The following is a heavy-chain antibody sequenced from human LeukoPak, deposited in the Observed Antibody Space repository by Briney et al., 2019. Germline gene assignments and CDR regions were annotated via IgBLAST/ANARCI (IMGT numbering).Heavy chain of an antibody. CDR3: ASEGAYDGSSFGPDY. CDR2: INAGNGDT. Sequence: ASVEVSCKASGYTFTSHSMHWVRQAPGQRLEWMGWINAGNGDTKYSQKFQGRVTITRDTSARTAYMELSSLTSEDTAVYYCASEGAYDGSSFGPDYWGQGTLFTVSS. V-gene: IGHV1-3*01. J-gene: IGHJ4*02. D-gene: IGHD4-23*01. CDR1: GYTFTSHS.